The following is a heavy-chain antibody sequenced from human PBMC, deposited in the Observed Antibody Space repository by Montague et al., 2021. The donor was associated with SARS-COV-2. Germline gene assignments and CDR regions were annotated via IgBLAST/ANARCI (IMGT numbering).Heavy chain of an antibody. Sequence: PALVKPTQTLTLTCTFSGFSLSTSGMCVSWIRQPPGKALEWLALIDWDDDKYYSTSLKTRLTISKDTSKNQVVLTMTNMDPVDTATYYCARTYHDILPNLYYFDHWGQGTLVTVSS. CDR2: IDWDDDK. CDR1: GFSLSTSGMC. D-gene: IGHD3-9*01. V-gene: IGHV2-70*01. CDR3: ARTYHDILPNLYYFDH. J-gene: IGHJ4*02.